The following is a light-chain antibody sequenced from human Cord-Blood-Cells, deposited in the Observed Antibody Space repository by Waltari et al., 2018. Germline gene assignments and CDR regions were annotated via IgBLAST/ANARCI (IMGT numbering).Light chain of an antibody. CDR1: SSDVGSYNL. Sequence: QSALTQPASVSGSPGQSITISCTGTSSDVGSYNLVSWYQQHPGKAPKLMIYEGSKRPLGVSKRFSGSKSGNTASRTISGRQAEDEADYYCCSYAGSSTVVFGGGTKLTVL. J-gene: IGLJ2*01. CDR2: EGS. CDR3: CSYAGSSTVV. V-gene: IGLV2-23*01.